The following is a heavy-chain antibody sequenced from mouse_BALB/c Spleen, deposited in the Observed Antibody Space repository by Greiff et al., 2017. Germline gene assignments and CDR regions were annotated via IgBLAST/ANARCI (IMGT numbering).Heavy chain of an antibody. J-gene: IGHJ4*01. V-gene: IGHV1-14*01. CDR3: ARQGAPYAMDY. Sequence: VHVKQSGPELVKPGASVKMSCKASGYTFTSYVMHWVKQKPGQGLEWIGYINPYNDGTKYNEKFKGKATLTSDKSSSTAYMELSSLTSEDSAVYYCARQGAPYAMDYWGQGTSVTVSS. CDR1: GYTFTSYV. CDR2: INPYNDGT.